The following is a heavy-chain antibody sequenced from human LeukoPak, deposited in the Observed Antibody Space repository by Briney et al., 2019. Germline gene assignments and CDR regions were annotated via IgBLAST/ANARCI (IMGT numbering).Heavy chain of an antibody. Sequence: PSETLSLTCAVYGGSFSGYYWSWIRQPPGKGLGWIGEINHSGSTNYNPSLKSRVTISVDTSKNQFSLKLSSVTAADTAVYYCARLSPKGVPAATYWYFDLWGRGTLVTVSS. CDR3: ARLSPKGVPAATYWYFDL. CDR2: INHSGST. D-gene: IGHD2-2*01. J-gene: IGHJ2*01. V-gene: IGHV4-34*01. CDR1: GGSFSGYY.